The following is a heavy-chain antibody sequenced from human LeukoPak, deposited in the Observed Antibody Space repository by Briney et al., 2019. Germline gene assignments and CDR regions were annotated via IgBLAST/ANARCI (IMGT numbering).Heavy chain of an antibody. V-gene: IGHV4-59*12. CDR2: IYYSGST. CDR3: ASIAAAGNYGMDV. D-gene: IGHD6-13*01. J-gene: IGHJ6*02. CDR1: GGSLSSYY. Sequence: SETLSLTCTVSGGSLSSYYWSWIRQPPGKGLEWIGYIYYSGSTNYNPSLKSRLTISVDTSKNQFSLKLSSVTAADTAVYYCASIAAAGNYGMDVWGQGTTVTVSS.